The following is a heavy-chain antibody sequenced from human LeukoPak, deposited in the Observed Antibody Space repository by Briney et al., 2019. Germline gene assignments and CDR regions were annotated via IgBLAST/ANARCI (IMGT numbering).Heavy chain of an antibody. CDR3: ARTDSSGYYYYYYGMDV. CDR2: INAGNGNT. V-gene: IGHV1-3*01. D-gene: IGHD3-22*01. CDR1: GYTFTSYA. Sequence: ASVKVSCKASGYTFTSYAMHWVRQAPGQRLEWMGWINAGNGNTKYSQKFQGRVTITRDTSASTAYMELSSLRSEDTAVYYCARTDSSGYYYYYYGMDVWGQGTLVTVSS. J-gene: IGHJ6*02.